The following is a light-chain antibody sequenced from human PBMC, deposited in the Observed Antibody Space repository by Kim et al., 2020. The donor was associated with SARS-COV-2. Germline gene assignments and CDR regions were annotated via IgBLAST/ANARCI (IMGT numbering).Light chain of an antibody. Sequence: GQRVTIACSGSSSNIGSNTVNWYQQCPGTAPQLLIDTDERRPSGVSDRVSCSKSGTSASLAISALRSEDEADYYCATWDDSLDVWMFGGGTKLTVL. V-gene: IGLV1-44*01. CDR2: TDE. J-gene: IGLJ3*02. CDR1: SSNIGSNT. CDR3: ATWDDSLDVWM.